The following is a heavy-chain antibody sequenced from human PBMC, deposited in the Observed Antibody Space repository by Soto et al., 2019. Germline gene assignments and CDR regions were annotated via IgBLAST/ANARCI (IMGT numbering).Heavy chain of an antibody. CDR3: ARAAYSSSWNWFDP. Sequence: QVQLVESGGGVVQGGRSLRLSCAASGFNFRSYAIHWVRQAPGKGLEWVAVISYDGSLEYYADSMKGRFTISRDNSKNTLYLQMNSLRGEDTAVYYCARAAYSSSWNWFDPWGQGTLVTVSS. V-gene: IGHV3-30*04. CDR2: ISYDGSLE. D-gene: IGHD6-13*01. J-gene: IGHJ5*02. CDR1: GFNFRSYA.